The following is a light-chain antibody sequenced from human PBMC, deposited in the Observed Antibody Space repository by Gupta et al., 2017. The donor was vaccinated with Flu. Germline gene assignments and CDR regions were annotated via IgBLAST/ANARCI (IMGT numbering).Light chain of an antibody. Sequence: VGDRVTLTCRASQSISDWLAWYQQKPGKAPNLLIYKTSTLASGVPSRFSGSGSGTDFTLTISGLQPDDFATYFCQQYNRYYTFGHGTKLEIK. J-gene: IGKJ2*01. CDR3: QQYNRYYT. CDR1: QSISDW. V-gene: IGKV1-5*03. CDR2: KTS.